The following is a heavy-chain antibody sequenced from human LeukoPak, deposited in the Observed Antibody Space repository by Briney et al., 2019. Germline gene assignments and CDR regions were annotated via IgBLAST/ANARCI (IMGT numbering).Heavy chain of an antibody. CDR3: ARGVTMVRGVWDYGMDV. CDR1: GGSIRSYF. J-gene: IGHJ6*02. D-gene: IGHD3-10*01. CDR2: IYYSGST. V-gene: IGHV4-59*01. Sequence: PSGTLSLTCTVSGGSIRSYFWSWIRQPPGKGLEWIGYIYYSGSTNYNPSLKSRVTISVDTSKNQFSLKVSSVTAADTAVYYCARGVTMVRGVWDYGMDVWGQGTTVTVSS.